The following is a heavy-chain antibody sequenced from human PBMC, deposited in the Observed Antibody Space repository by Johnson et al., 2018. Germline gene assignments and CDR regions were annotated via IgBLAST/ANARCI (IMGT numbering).Heavy chain of an antibody. J-gene: IGHJ1*01. D-gene: IGHD6-19*01. CDR1: GGSFSGYY. V-gene: IGHV4-34*01. CDR2: LNHSGST. CDR3: ATDMRGSSGWSQH. Sequence: QVQLQQWGAGLLKPSETLSLTCAVYGGSFSGYYWTWIRQPPGKGLEWIGELNHSGSTNYNPSLKSRVTISVDRSKNQFSLKLSSVTAADTAVYYCATDMRGSSGWSQHGGQGTLVTVSS.